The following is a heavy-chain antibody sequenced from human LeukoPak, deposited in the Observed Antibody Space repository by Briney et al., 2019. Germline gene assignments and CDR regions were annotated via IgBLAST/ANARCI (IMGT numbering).Heavy chain of an antibody. D-gene: IGHD3-10*01. CDR3: ARDRYYGSGSYRDYYGMDV. CDR1: GGSISSGDYY. CDR2: IYYSGST. J-gene: IGHJ6*02. V-gene: IGHV4-30-4*01. Sequence: SSETLSLTCTVSGGSISSGDYYWSWIRQPPGKGLEWIVYIYYSGSTYYNPSLKSRVTISVDTSKNQFSLKLSSVTAADTAVYYCARDRYYGSGSYRDYYGMDVWGQGTTVTVSS.